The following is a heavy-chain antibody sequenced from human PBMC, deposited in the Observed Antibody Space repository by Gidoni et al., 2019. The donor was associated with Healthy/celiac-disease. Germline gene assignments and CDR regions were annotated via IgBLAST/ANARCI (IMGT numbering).Heavy chain of an antibody. J-gene: IGHJ6*02. V-gene: IGHV1-58*01. CDR1: GLTFTSSA. CDR3: AADQLGIAARPGGYYYYYGMDV. D-gene: IGHD6-6*01. CDR2: IVVGSGNT. Sequence: QMQLVQSGPEVKKPGTSVKVSCKASGLTFTSSAVQWVRQARGQRLEWIGWIVVGSGNTNYAQKFQERVTITRDMSTSTAYMELSSLRSEDTAVYYCAADQLGIAARPGGYYYYYGMDVWGQGTTVTVSS.